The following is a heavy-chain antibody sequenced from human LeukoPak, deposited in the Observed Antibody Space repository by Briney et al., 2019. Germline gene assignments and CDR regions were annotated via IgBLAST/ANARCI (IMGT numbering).Heavy chain of an antibody. CDR1: GFTFSSYW. V-gene: IGHV3-7*01. D-gene: IGHD6-19*01. CDR2: IKQDGSEK. CDR3: ARDSSGWYAEYYFDY. J-gene: IGHJ4*02. Sequence: GGSLRLSCAASGFTFSSYWMSWVRQAPGKGLEWVANIKQDGSEKYYVASVQGRFTISRDNAKDSLYLQMNSLRAEDTAVYYCARDSSGWYAEYYFDYWGQGTLVTVPS.